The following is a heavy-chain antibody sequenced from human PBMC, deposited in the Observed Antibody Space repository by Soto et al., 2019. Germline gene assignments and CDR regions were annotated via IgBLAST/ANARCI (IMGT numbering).Heavy chain of an antibody. CDR1: GYTFTSHY. CDR3: SRGLWQWLFDY. V-gene: IGHV1-46*03. J-gene: IGHJ4*02. Sequence: QVQLGQSGAEVKKPGASVMVSCRASGYTFTSHYMHWVRQAPGQGLEWMGMIDPSGGATTYAQKFQGRVTITRDTSTTTVYMELSSLRPEDTAVYSCSRGLWQWLFDYWGQGTLVTVSS. CDR2: IDPSGGAT. D-gene: IGHD6-19*01.